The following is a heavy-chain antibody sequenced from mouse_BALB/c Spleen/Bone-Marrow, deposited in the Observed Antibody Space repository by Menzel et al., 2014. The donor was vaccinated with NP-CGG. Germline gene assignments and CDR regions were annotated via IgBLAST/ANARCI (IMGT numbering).Heavy chain of an antibody. V-gene: IGHV5-17*02. CDR2: TSSGSSTI. CDR1: GFTFSSFG. CDR3: AREATVVAKDYFDY. J-gene: IGHJ2*01. Sequence: EVMLVESGGGLVQPGGSRKLSCAASGFTFSSFGMHWVRQAPEKRLEWVAYTSSGSSTIYYADTVKGRFTISRDNPKNTLFLQMTSLRSEDTAMYYCAREATVVAKDYFDYWGQGTTLTVSS. D-gene: IGHD1-1*01.